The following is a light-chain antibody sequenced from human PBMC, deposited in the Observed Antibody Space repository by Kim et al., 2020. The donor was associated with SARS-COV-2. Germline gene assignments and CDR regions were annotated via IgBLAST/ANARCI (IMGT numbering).Light chain of an antibody. CDR3: QAWDSSTAV. J-gene: IGLJ2*01. CDR1: KLGDKY. V-gene: IGLV3-1*01. CDR2: QDS. Sequence: VAPGKTASITCAGDKLGDKYACWYQQKPGQSPVLVIYQDSKRPSGIPERFSGSNSGNTATLTISGTQAMDEADYYCQAWDSSTAVFGGGTQLTVL.